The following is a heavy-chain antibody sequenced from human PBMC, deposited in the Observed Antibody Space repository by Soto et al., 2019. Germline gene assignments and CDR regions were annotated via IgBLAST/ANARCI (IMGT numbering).Heavy chain of an antibody. CDR1: GFTFSNYG. CDR2: IWHDGSQK. J-gene: IGHJ3*01. Sequence: QVQLVESGGGVVQPGTSLRLSCVAPGFTFSNYGIHWVRQAPGRGLEWVAVIWHDGSQKYLADSVRGRFTISRDNSKNTVYLQMNSLRVEDTAVYYCEGRDDPFHDWGQGTMVTVSS. V-gene: IGHV3-33*01. CDR3: EGRDDPFHD.